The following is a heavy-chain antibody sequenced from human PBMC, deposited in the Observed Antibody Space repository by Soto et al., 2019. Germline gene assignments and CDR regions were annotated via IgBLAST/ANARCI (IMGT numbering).Heavy chain of an antibody. CDR3: ARVGRHIVVVTAGLDI. CDR2: ISSSGSTI. CDR1: GFTFSSYE. V-gene: IGHV3-48*03. J-gene: IGHJ3*02. Sequence: GGSLRLSCAASGFTFSSYEMNWVRQAPGKGLEWVSYISSSGSTIYYADSVKGRFTISRDNAKNSLYLQMNSLRAEDMAVYYCARVGRHIVVVTAGLDIWGQGTMVTVSS. D-gene: IGHD2-21*02.